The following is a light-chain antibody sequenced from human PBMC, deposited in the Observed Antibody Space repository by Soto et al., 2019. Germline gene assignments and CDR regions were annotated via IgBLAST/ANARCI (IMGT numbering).Light chain of an antibody. J-gene: IGLJ3*02. V-gene: IGLV2-23*01. CDR1: SSDVGTYDL. CDR2: EGT. CDR3: CSYAGFSTLV. Sequence: QSALTQPASVSGSPGQSVTISCTGSSSDVGTYDLVSWYQQHPGKAPKILIYEGTKRPSGVSNRFSGSKSGNTASLTISGLQAEDEADYFCCSYAGFSTLVFGGGTQLTVL.